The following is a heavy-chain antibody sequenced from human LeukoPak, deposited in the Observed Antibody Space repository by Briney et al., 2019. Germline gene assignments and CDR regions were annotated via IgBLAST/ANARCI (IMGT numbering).Heavy chain of an antibody. CDR1: GFTFSNYA. Sequence: GGSLRLSCAASGFTFSNYAMSWVRQAPGKGLEWVSGVSGSGGVTYHAESVKGRFTISRNNSKNTLHLQMNSLRAEDTAVYYCATFLAIVTARDSLYFQHWGQGTLVTVSS. CDR3: ATFLAIVTARDSLYFQH. J-gene: IGHJ1*01. V-gene: IGHV3-23*01. D-gene: IGHD3-3*02. CDR2: VSGSGGVT.